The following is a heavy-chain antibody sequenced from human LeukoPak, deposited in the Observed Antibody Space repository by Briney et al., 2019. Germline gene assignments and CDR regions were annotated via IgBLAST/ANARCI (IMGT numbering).Heavy chain of an antibody. V-gene: IGHV4-34*01. J-gene: IGHJ5*02. CDR3: ARGGQRSDIVVVPAAMRLDP. CDR2: INHSGNP. CDR1: GGSFSGYY. Sequence: PSETLSLTCADYGGSFSGYYWSWIRQTPAKGLDWIGAINHSGNPNYNPSLKSRVIISVDQSKNQFSLNLSSVTAADAAVYYCARGGQRSDIVVVPAAMRLDPWGQGTLVTVSS. D-gene: IGHD2-2*01.